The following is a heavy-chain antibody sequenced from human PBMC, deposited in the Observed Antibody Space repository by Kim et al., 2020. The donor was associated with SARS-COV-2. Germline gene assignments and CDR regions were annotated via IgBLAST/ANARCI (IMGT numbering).Heavy chain of an antibody. J-gene: IGHJ3*01. V-gene: IGHV3-15*01. Sequence: GSLRLSCAASGFSFSDAWMYWVRQGPGKGLEWVARIKSKPHGGTIDYAAPVNGRFTISRDDSIQTLYLQMNSLTNEDTAVYYCATNRLVGTTNDAFDFWGQGTMVTVSS. CDR1: GFSFSDAW. D-gene: IGHD1-26*01. CDR3: ATNRLVGTTNDAFDF. CDR2: IKSKPHGGTI.